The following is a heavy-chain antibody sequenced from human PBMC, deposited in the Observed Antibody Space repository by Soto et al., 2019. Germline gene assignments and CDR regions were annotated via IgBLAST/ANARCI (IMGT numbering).Heavy chain of an antibody. J-gene: IGHJ6*02. CDR3: AREVSIAAAAYYYGMDV. V-gene: IGHV3-33*01. CDR1: GFTFSSYG. CDR2: IWYDGSNK. D-gene: IGHD6-13*01. Sequence: GGSLRLSCAASGFTFSSYGMHWVRQAPGKGLEWVAVIWYDGSNKYYADSVKGRFTISRDNSKNTLYLQMNSLRAEDTAVYYCAREVSIAAAAYYYGMDVWGQGTTVTVSS.